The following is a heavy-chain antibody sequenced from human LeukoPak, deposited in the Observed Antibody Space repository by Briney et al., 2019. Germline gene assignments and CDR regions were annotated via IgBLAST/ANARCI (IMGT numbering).Heavy chain of an antibody. V-gene: IGHV3-30*18. J-gene: IGHJ6*02. CDR2: ISYDGSNK. D-gene: IGHD2-15*01. Sequence: GRSLRLSCAASGFTFSSYGMHWVRQAPGKGLEWEAVISYDGSNKYYADTVKGRFTISRDNSKNTLYLQMNSLRAEDTAVYYCAKDGMVVAATTQYYYYGMDVWGQGTTVTVSS. CDR1: GFTFSSYG. CDR3: AKDGMVVAATTQYYYYGMDV.